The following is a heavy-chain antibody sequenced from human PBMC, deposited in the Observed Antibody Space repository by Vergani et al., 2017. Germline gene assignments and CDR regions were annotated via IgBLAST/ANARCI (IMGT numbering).Heavy chain of an antibody. CDR3: ARASIAVAGKARDGFDI. CDR1: GGTFSSYA. J-gene: IGHJ3*02. CDR2: IIPIFGTA. Sequence: QVQLVQSGAEVKKPGSSVKVSCKASGGTFSSYAISWVRQAPGQGLEWMGRIIPIFGTANYAQKFQGRVTITADESTSTTYMELSSLRSEDPAVYYCARASIAVAGKARDGFDIWGQGTMVTVSS. D-gene: IGHD6-19*01. V-gene: IGHV1-69*13.